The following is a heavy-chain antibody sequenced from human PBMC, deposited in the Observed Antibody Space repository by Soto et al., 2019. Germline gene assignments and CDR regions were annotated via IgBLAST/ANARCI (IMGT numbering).Heavy chain of an antibody. CDR1: GFSFSIYE. CDR3: ARRGEWLPTLDY. V-gene: IGHV3-48*03. J-gene: IGHJ4*02. Sequence: EVQLVESGGGLVQPGGYLRLYCAASGFSFSIYEMNWVRQAPGKGLEWVSYISSSGSTIYYADSVKGRFTISRDNAKNSLYLQMNSLRAEDTAVYYCARRGEWLPTLDYWGQGTRVTVSS. CDR2: ISSSGSTI. D-gene: IGHD3-3*01.